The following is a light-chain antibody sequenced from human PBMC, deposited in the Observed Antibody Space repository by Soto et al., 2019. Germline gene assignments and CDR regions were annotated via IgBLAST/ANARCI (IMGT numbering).Light chain of an antibody. CDR1: NSNIGAGYD. J-gene: IGLJ1*01. CDR2: RNT. Sequence: QSVLTQPPSVSGAPGQRVTLSCTGSNSNIGAGYDVHWYQRLPGTAPKLLIHRNTNRPSGVPDRFSASKSGASASLAITGLQAEDAADYYCGSWDRSLSAYVFGTGTKLTVL. CDR3: GSWDRSLSAYV. V-gene: IGLV1-40*01.